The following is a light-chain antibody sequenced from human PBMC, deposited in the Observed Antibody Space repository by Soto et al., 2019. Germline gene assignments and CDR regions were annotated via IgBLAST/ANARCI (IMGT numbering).Light chain of an antibody. CDR3: QQCNYWPPT. CDR1: QSVNSA. J-gene: IGKJ3*01. Sequence: EIEMTQTPATLSVSPGERTTISCRASQSVNSALDWYQQQPGQDRKLLLYGASTGAAGIPARFSGSGSGPELTLPGTCLESEDFTVYCYQQCNYWPPTFGRGTKGDIK. CDR2: GAS. V-gene: IGKV3-15*01.